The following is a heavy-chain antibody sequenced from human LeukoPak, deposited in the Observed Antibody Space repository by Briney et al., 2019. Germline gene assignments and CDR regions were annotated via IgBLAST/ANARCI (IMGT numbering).Heavy chain of an antibody. Sequence: PGGSLRLSCAASGFTFSSYVMHWVRQAPGKGLEWVAVISYDGSNKYYTDSVKGRFTISRDNSKNTLCLQMNSLGAEDTAVYYCARGGPRHNWFDPWGQGTLVTVSS. CDR3: ARGGPRHNWFDP. CDR2: ISYDGSNK. CDR1: GFTFSSYV. D-gene: IGHD3-10*01. J-gene: IGHJ5*02. V-gene: IGHV3-30-3*01.